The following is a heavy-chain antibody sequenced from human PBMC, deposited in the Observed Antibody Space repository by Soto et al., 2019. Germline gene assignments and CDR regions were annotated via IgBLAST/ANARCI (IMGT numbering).Heavy chain of an antibody. CDR1: GGSISSGGYS. J-gene: IGHJ4*02. CDR2: IYHSGST. D-gene: IGHD1-26*01. CDR3: ARDIHSFDY. V-gene: IGHV4-30-2*01. Sequence: PSETLTLTCAVSGGSISSGGYSWSWIRQPPGKGLEWIGYIYHSGSTYYNPSLKSRVTISVDRSKNQFSLKLSSVTAADTAVYYCARDIHSFDYWGQGTPVTVSS.